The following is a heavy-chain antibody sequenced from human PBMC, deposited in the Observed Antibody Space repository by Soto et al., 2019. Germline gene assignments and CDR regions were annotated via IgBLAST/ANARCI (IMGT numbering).Heavy chain of an antibody. V-gene: IGHV3-53*01. CDR2: IYTGGST. CDR3: ARDKSATETAFGY. CDR1: GFIVSSEY. Sequence: EVQLVESGGGLIQPGGSLRLSCAASGFIVSSEYMSWVRQAPGKGLEWVSIIYTGGSTYYADSVKGRFTISRDSSKNTLYLQMNSLRAEDTAVYYCARDKSATETAFGYWGQGTLVTVSS. D-gene: IGHD3-3*01. J-gene: IGHJ4*02.